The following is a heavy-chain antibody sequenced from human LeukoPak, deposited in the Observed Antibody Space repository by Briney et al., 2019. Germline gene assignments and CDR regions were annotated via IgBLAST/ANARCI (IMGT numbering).Heavy chain of an antibody. V-gene: IGHV4-59*01. CDR3: ARQLAPPGSWAPGWFDP. Sequence: SETLSLTCTVSGGSISSYYWSWIRQPPGKGLEWIGYIYYSGSTNYNPSLKSRVTISVDTSKNQFSLKLSSVTAADTAVYDCARQLAPPGSWAPGWFDPGGQGTLFPVSS. D-gene: IGHD1-14*01. J-gene: IGHJ5*02. CDR2: IYYSGST. CDR1: GGSISSYY.